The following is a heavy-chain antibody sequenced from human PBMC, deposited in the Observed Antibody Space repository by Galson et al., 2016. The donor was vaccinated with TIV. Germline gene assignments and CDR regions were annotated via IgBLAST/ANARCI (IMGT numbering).Heavy chain of an antibody. Sequence: IYHGGSTYFNPSLKSRVAISVDTSKNQLSLKLTSVTASDTAVYYCSRGTGFSYGFCYWGQGALVTVSS. D-gene: IGHD5-18*01. CDR3: SRGTGFSYGFCY. CDR2: IYHGGST. J-gene: IGHJ4*02. V-gene: IGHV4-30-2*04.